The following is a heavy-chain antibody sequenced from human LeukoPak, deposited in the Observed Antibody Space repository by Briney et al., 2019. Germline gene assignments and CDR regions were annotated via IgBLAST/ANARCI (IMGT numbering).Heavy chain of an antibody. CDR1: GYTFTSYA. J-gene: IGHJ4*02. D-gene: IGHD4-17*01. V-gene: IGHV1-3*01. CDR2: INAGNGNT. CDR3: ARERFLTVTTRYFDY. Sequence: ASVKVFCKASGYTFTSYATHWVRQAPGQRLEWMGWINAGNGNTKYSQKFQGRVTITRDTSASTAYMELSSLRSEDTAVYYCARERFLTVTTRYFDYWGQGTLVTVSS.